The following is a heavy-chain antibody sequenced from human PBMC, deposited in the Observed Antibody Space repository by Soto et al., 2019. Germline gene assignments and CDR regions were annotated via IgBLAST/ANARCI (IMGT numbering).Heavy chain of an antibody. CDR2: IYYSGST. V-gene: IGHV4-59*01. D-gene: IGHD3-10*01. J-gene: IGHJ4*02. CDR3: ARDSNYLFDY. Sequence: SETLSLTCTVSGGSISSYYWSWIRQPPGKGLEWVGYIYYSGSTNYNTSLKSRVTISVDTSKNQFSLKLSSVTAADTAVYYCARDSNYLFDYWGQGTLVIVSS. CDR1: GGSISSYY.